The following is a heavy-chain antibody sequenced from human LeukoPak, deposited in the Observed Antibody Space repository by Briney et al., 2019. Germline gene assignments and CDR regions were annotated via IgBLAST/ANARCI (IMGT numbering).Heavy chain of an antibody. CDR2: IYPGDSDT. J-gene: IGHJ3*02. Sequence: GESLKISCKGSGYSFTSYWIGWVRQMPGKGLEWMGIIYPGDSDTRYSPSFQGQVTISADKSITTAYLQWGSLKASDTAMYYCAGHNYYDSSLTKAGAFDIWGQGTMVTVSS. D-gene: IGHD3-22*01. V-gene: IGHV5-51*01. CDR3: AGHNYYDSSLTKAGAFDI. CDR1: GYSFTSYW.